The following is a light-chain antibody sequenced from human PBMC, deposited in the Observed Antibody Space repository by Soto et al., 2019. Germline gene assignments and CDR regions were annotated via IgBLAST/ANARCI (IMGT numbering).Light chain of an antibody. CDR1: SSDVGFYNL. CDR2: EVT. J-gene: IGLJ1*01. CDR3: ASYAGGNKV. V-gene: IGLV2-23*02. Sequence: QSVLTQPASVSGSPGQSITISCTGTSSDVGFYNLVSWYQQHPGKAPKLMIFEVTKRPSGVPDRFSGSKSGNTASLTVSGLLPEDEADYYCASYAGGNKVFGTGTKVTVL.